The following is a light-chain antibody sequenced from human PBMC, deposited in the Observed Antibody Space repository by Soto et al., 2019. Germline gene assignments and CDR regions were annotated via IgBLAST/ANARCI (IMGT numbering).Light chain of an antibody. J-gene: IGKJ4*01. V-gene: IGKV2-24*01. CDR2: KIS. CDR3: MQSTHVPHT. CDR1: QNRVYTDGNTY. Sequence: VMTQTPLSSPVALGQPASISCRSSQNRVYTDGNTYLSWFHQRPGQPPRLLIYKISDRFSGVPDRFSGSGAGTDFTLKINRVEVEDVGVYYCMQSTHVPHTFGGGTKVEIK.